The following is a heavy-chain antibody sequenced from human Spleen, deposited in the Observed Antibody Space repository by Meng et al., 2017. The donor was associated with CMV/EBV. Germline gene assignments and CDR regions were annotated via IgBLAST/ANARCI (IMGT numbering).Heavy chain of an antibody. V-gene: IGHV1-2*06. D-gene: IGHD3-10*01. CDR3: ARELMVRGGPSAY. CDR1: GYTFTGNY. CDR2: INPNTGGT. Sequence: QVQLVQSGAEVKKPGASVKVSCKASGYTFTGNYIHWVRQAPGQGLEWMGRINPNTGGTNSAQKFQGRVTMTRDTSISTAYMELSRLRSGDTAVYFCARELMVRGGPSAYWGQGTLVTVSS. J-gene: IGHJ4*02.